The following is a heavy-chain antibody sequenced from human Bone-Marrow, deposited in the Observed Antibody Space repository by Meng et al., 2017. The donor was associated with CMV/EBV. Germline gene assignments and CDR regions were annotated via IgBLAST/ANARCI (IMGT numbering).Heavy chain of an antibody. Sequence: GESLKISCAASGFTCSSYVMHWVRQAPGKGLEWVAVIWYDGSNKYYADSVKGRFTIPREHSKNMLYLKKNSLRDEDTAVYYCAKDLGLLLRVFDYWGQGTLVTVSS. J-gene: IGHJ4*02. CDR3: AKDLGLLLRVFDY. D-gene: IGHD3-16*01. CDR1: GFTCSSYV. CDR2: IWYDGSNK. V-gene: IGHV3-33*06.